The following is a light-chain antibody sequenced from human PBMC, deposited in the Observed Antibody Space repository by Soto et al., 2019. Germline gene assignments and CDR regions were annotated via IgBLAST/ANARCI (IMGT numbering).Light chain of an antibody. CDR2: GAS. CDR3: HQYSSSRRT. V-gene: IGKV3-20*01. Sequence: EIVLTQSPGTLSLSPGERATLSCRASQFVSSNLAWYQHKPGQAPRLLIYGASNRAAGIPDRFSGSGSGTDFTLTISRLEPEDFAVYYCHQYSSSRRTFGQGTKVDIK. J-gene: IGKJ1*01. CDR1: QFVSSN.